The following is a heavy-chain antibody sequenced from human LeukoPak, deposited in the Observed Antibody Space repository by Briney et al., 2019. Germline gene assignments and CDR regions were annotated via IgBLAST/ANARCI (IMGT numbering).Heavy chain of an antibody. J-gene: IGHJ4*02. V-gene: IGHV4-34*01. D-gene: IGHD1-26*01. CDR2: INHSGST. CDR1: GGPFSDYY. CDR3: AKYGPGSGSYSTSWYSHQ. Sequence: SETLSLTCAVYGGPFSDYYWSWIRQPPGKGLEWIGKINHSGSTNYRPSLKSRVTISIDTPKNQFSLKLKSMTAADTAVYYCAKYGPGSGSYSTSWYSHQWGQGTLVTVSS.